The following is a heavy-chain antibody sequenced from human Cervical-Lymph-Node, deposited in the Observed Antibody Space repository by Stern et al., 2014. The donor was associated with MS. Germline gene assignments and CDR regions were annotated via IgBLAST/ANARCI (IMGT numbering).Heavy chain of an antibody. Sequence: VQLVESGPGLVKPSETLSLTCTVSGASISSDSYYWGWIRQPPGKGLEWIGSIYYLGDTYYSPSLKSRVTISVDTSKNPFSLKLSSVTATDTAVYYCARLGRDIAPTPTFYFDYWGRGTLVAVSS. CDR2: IYYLGDT. CDR1: GASISSDSYY. J-gene: IGHJ4*02. D-gene: IGHD2-15*01. CDR3: ARLGRDIAPTPTFYFDY. V-gene: IGHV4-39*02.